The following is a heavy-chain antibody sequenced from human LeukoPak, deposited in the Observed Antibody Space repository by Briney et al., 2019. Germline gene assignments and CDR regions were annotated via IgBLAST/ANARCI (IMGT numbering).Heavy chain of an antibody. V-gene: IGHV1-46*01. CDR1: GYTFTSYY. D-gene: IGHD1-1*01. CDR2: INPSGGST. Sequence: ASVKASCKASGYTFTSYYMHWVRQAPGQGLEWMGIINPSGGSTSYAQKFQGRVTMTRDTSTSTVYMELSSLRSEDTAVYYCARVDPTGTTDYWGQGTLVTVSS. J-gene: IGHJ4*02. CDR3: ARVDPTGTTDY.